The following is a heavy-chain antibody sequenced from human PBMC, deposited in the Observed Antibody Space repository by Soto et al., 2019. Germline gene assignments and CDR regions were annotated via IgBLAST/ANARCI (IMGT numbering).Heavy chain of an antibody. J-gene: IGHJ4*02. V-gene: IGHV3-48*02. CDR2: ISSSSSTI. CDR3: ARVPYMSRSDWLLPYFDY. CDR1: GFTFSSYS. D-gene: IGHD3-9*01. Sequence: PGGSLRLSCAASGFTFSSYSMNWVRQAPGKGLEWVSYISSSSSTIYYADSVKGRFTISRDNAKNSLYLQMNSLRDEDTAVYYCARVPYMSRSDWLLPYFDYWGQGTLVTVSS.